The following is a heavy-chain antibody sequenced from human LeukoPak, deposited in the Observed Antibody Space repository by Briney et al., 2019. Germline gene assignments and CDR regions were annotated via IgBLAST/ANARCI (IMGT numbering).Heavy chain of an antibody. CDR1: GFTFSSYE. Sequence: PGGSLRLSCAASGFTFSSYEMNWVRQASGKGLEWVGRIRSKANSYATAYAASVKGRFTISRDDSKNTAYLQMNSLKTEDTAVYYCTILYYYDSSGYPPFDYWGQGTLVTVSS. CDR3: TILYYYDSSGYPPFDY. J-gene: IGHJ4*02. V-gene: IGHV3-73*01. CDR2: IRSKANSYAT. D-gene: IGHD3-22*01.